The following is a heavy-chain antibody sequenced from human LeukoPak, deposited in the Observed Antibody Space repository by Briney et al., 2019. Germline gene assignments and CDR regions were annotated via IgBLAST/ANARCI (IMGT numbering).Heavy chain of an antibody. V-gene: IGHV1-3*04. CDR3: ARDSGSGNNDY. D-gene: IGHD1-26*01. CDR2: INTGKGNT. J-gene: IGHJ4*02. CDR1: GYTFTSYA. Sequence: ASVKVSCKASGYTFTSYAMHWVRQAPGQRLEWMGWINTGKGNTKYSQNFQGRVTFISNTSATTAFMELSSLRSEDAAVYYCARDSGSGNNDYWGQGTLVTVSS.